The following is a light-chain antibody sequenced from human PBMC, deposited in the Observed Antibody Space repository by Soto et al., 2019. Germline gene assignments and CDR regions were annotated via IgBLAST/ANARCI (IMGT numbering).Light chain of an antibody. J-gene: IGLJ2*01. CDR1: SGSIASNY. V-gene: IGLV6-57*04. CDR3: QSYDSSNVV. Sequence: NFMLTRPHSVSESPGKTVTISCTRSSGSIASNYVQWYQQRPGSAPTTVIYEDNQRPSGVPDRFSGSIDSSSNSASLTISGLKTEDEADYYCQSYDSSNVVFGGGTQLTVL. CDR2: EDN.